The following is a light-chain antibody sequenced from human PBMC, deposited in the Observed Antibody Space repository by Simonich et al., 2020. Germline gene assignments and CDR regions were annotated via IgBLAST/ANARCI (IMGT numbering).Light chain of an antibody. CDR2: AAS. CDR1: QSISSY. CDR3: QQYNSYSPSYT. J-gene: IGKJ3*01. Sequence: DIQMTQSPSSLSASVGDRATITCRASQSISSYLNWYQQKPGKAPKLLIYAASSLQSGVPSRFSGSGSGTDFTLTISSLQPEDFATYYCQQYNSYSPSYTFGPGTKVDIK. V-gene: IGKV1-39*01.